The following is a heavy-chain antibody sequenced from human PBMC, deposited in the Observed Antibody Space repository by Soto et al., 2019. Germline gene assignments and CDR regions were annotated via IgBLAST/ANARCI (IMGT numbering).Heavy chain of an antibody. J-gene: IGHJ4*02. Sequence: EVQLLESGGGLVQPGGSRRLSFAASGFTFSSYAMSGVRQAPGKGLGWVSAISGSGGSTYYADSVKGRFTISRDNSKNTLYLQMNSLRAEDTAVYYCAVHLSSGWSGYFDYWGQGTLVTVSS. CDR1: GFTFSSYA. V-gene: IGHV3-23*01. CDR3: AVHLSSGWSGYFDY. CDR2: ISGSGGST. D-gene: IGHD6-19*01.